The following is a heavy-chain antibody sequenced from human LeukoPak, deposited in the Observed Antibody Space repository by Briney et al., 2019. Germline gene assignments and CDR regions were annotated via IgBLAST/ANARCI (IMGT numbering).Heavy chain of an antibody. V-gene: IGHV4-34*01. CDR1: GGSFSGYY. J-gene: IGHJ5*02. Sequence: PSETLSLTCAVYGGSFSGYYWTWIRQPPGKGLEWIGEINHGGMYASDPSLKSRVIISVDTSKNQSSLTLTSVTAADTAIYSCARHRWPIEVETPLGRGLGGWFDPWGQASLVTASS. CDR2: INHGGMY. CDR3: ARHRWPIEVETPLGRGLGGWFDP. D-gene: IGHD3-16*01.